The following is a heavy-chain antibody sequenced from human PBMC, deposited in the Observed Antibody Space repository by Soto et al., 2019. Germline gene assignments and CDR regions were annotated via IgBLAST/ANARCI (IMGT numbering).Heavy chain of an antibody. CDR2: INYSGTT. J-gene: IGHJ6*02. D-gene: IGHD1-26*01. V-gene: IGHV4-31*02. CDR1: GGSFSSDSFI. Sequence: SETLSLTCSVSGGSFSSDSFIWRWVRQFPGKGLEWIGYINYSGTTYYNPSLRSRITMSVDTSKNQFSLNLSSVTAADTAVYYCARDHKWDGMDVWGQGTTVTVSS. CDR3: ARDHKWDGMDV.